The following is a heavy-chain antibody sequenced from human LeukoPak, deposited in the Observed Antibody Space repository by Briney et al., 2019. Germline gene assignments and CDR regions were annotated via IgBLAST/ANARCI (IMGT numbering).Heavy chain of an antibody. CDR1: GFTFSSYA. CDR2: ISYDGSNK. CDR3: ARDALSRDSYYFDY. Sequence: GGSLRLSCGASGFTFSSYAMHWVRQAPGKGLEWVAVISYDGSNKYYADSVKGRFTISRDNSKNTLYLQMNSLRAEDTAVYYCARDALSRDSYYFDYWGQGTLVTVSS. D-gene: IGHD2/OR15-2a*01. V-gene: IGHV3-30*04. J-gene: IGHJ4*02.